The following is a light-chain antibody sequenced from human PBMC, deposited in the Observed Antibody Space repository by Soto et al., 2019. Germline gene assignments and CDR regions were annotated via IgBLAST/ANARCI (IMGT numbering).Light chain of an antibody. CDR1: QSVSSNY. Sequence: EIVLTQSPGTLSLSPGERATLSCRASQSVSSNYLAWFQQKPGQAPRLLIYGASSRATGIPDRFGGSGSGTDFTLTISRLEPEDFAVYYCQQHGSSPRTFGQGTKVXX. CDR2: GAS. V-gene: IGKV3-20*01. J-gene: IGKJ1*01. CDR3: QQHGSSPRT.